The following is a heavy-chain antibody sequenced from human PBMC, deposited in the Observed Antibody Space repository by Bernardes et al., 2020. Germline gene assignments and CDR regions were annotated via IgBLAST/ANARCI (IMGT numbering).Heavy chain of an antibody. J-gene: IGHJ3*02. D-gene: IGHD2-21*02. CDR1: GASLTSRKW. CDR2: IYYPWSA. Sequence: ETLPLTRPVSGASLTSRKWWTWVRQPPGTGLQWIGEIYYPWSANYRPSLKGRVSISVDTSNNHLSLRLTPVTAADTAVYYCARPRHGTRDGCTIRDAFDIWGQGTMVTVSS. CDR3: ARPRHGTRDGCTIRDAFDI. V-gene: IGHV4-4*02.